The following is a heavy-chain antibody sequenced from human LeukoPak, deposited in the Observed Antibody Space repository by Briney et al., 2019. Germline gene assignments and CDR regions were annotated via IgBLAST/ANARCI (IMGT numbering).Heavy chain of an antibody. CDR3: ARPIAAAGYYYYYGMDV. V-gene: IGHV1-69*01. CDR1: GGTFISYA. Sequence: GSSVKVSCKASGGTFISYAISWVRQAPGQGLEWMGGIIPIFGTANYAQKFQGRVTITADESTSTAYMELSSLRSEDTAVYYCARPIAAAGYYYYYGMDVWGQGTTVTVSS. J-gene: IGHJ6*02. D-gene: IGHD6-13*01. CDR2: IIPIFGTA.